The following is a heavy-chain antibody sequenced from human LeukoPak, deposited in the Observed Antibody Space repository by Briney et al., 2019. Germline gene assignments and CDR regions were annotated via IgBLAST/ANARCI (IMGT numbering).Heavy chain of an antibody. D-gene: IGHD2-2*01. CDR2: IKQDGSEK. J-gene: IGHJ5*02. V-gene: IGHV3-7*01. CDR1: GLTFSSYW. Sequence: GGSLRLSCAASGLTFSSYWMSWVRQAPGKGLEWVANIKQDGSEKYYVDSVKGRFTISRDNAKNSLYLQVNSLRAEDTAVYYCAREIDSTSLNLLNWFDPWGQGTLVTVSS. CDR3: AREIDSTSLNLLNWFDP.